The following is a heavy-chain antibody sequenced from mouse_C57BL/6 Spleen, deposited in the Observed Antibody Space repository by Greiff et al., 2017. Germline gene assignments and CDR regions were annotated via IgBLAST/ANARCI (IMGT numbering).Heavy chain of an antibody. D-gene: IGHD2-4*01. V-gene: IGHV1-69*01. CDR1: GYTFTSYW. J-gene: IGHJ2*01. Sequence: QVQLQQPGAELVMPGASVKLSCKASGYTFTSYWMHWVKQRPGQGLEWIGEIDPSDSYTNYNQKFKGKSTLTVDKSSSPAYMQLGRLTSEDAAVYYCARSDYDYDYFDDWGQGTTLTVSS. CDR2: IDPSDSYT. CDR3: ARSDYDYDYFDD.